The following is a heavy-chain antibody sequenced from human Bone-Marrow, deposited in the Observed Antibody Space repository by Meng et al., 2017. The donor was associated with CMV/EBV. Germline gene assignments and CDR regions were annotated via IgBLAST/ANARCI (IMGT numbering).Heavy chain of an antibody. J-gene: IGHJ4*02. CDR3: ARDLGDY. V-gene: IGHV3-53*01. Sequence: GESLKISCAASGFTVSSNYMSWVRQAPGKGLEWVSVIYSGGSTYYADSVKGRFTISRDKSKNTLYLQMNSLRAEDTAVYYCARDLGDYWGQGTLVTVSS. CDR2: IYSGGST. CDR1: GFTVSSNY.